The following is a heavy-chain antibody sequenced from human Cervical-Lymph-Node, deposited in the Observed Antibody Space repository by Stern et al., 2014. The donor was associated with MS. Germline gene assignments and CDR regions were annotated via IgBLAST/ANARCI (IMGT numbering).Heavy chain of an antibody. J-gene: IGHJ6*02. CDR2: IYWDDDK. D-gene: IGHD6-13*01. CDR1: GFSLSTSGVG. Sequence: QITLKESGPTLVKPTQTLTLTCTFSGFSLSTSGVGVGWIRQPPGKALEWLALIYWDDDKSYSPSLKSRPTITKDTSKNQVVLTMTNMDPVDTATYYCAHRSPRRIAAAGTRYYYGMDVWGQGTTVTVSS. CDR3: AHRSPRRIAAAGTRYYYGMDV. V-gene: IGHV2-5*02.